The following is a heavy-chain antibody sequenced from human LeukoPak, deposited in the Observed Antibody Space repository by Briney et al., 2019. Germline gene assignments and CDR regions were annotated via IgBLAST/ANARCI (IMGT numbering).Heavy chain of an antibody. D-gene: IGHD1-26*01. V-gene: IGHV4-59*01. Sequence: PSETLSLTCTVSGGSISTYYWSWIRQPPGKGLEWIGYIYYTGSTSYNPSLKSRVTMSLDASRNQFSLELNSVTPADTAVYYCARGGNYWPQWWFDPWGRGTLVSVSS. CDR3: ARGGNYWPQWWFDP. J-gene: IGHJ5*02. CDR2: IYYTGST. CDR1: GGSISTYY.